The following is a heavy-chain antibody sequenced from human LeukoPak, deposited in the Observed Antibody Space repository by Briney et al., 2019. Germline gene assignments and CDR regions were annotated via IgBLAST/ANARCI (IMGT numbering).Heavy chain of an antibody. J-gene: IGHJ4*02. CDR1: GFIFNNYG. D-gene: IGHD3-10*01. V-gene: IGHV3-48*01. Sequence: GGSLRLSCTASGFIFNNYGMNWVRQAPGKGLEWISYIKGRSDTIHYADSVKGRFTISRDNAKNALYLQMSSLRAEDTAVYYCAAWSDAAWYGGNYWGQGTLVTVSS. CDR2: IKGRSDTI. CDR3: AAWSDAAWYGGNY.